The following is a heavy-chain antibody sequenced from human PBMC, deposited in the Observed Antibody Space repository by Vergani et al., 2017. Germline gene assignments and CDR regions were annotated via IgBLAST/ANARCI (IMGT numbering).Heavy chain of an antibody. CDR1: GFTFDDYG. CDR3: AKDHQGGIAARPRYYFDY. V-gene: IGHV3-20*04. Sequence: EVQLVESGGGVVRPGGSLRLSCAASGFTFDDYGMSWVRQAPGKGLEWVSGINWDGGSTGYADSVKGRFTISRDNSKNTLYLQMNSLRAEDTAVYYCAKDHQGGIAARPRYYFDYWGQGTLVTVSS. J-gene: IGHJ4*02. D-gene: IGHD6-6*01. CDR2: INWDGGST.